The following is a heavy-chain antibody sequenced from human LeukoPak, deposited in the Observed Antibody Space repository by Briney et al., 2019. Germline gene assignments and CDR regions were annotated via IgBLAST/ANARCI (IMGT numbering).Heavy chain of an antibody. CDR1: GGSFSGYY. CDR3: ARVVRPLGNDAFDI. J-gene: IGHJ3*02. CDR2: IYHSGST. D-gene: IGHD2-15*01. V-gene: IGHV4-34*01. Sequence: SETLSLTCAVYGGSFSGYYWSWIRQPPGKGLEWIGYIYHSGSTYYNPSLKSRVTISVDRSKNQFSLKLSSVTAADTAVYYCARVVRPLGNDAFDIWGQGTMVTVSS.